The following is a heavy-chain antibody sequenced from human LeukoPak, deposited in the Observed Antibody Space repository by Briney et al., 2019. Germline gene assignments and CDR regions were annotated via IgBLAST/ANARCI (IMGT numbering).Heavy chain of an antibody. CDR3: ASGPTLGTTHPYFDY. Sequence: ASVKVSRKESGYTFIGYYIHWLRQAPGQGLEWMGWINPSNGGTNYAQRFQDRVAMTRDTSISTAYMEMSRLTFDDTAVYYCASGPTLGTTHPYFDYWGQGTLVTVSS. J-gene: IGHJ4*02. CDR2: INPSNGGT. CDR1: GYTFIGYY. V-gene: IGHV1-2*02. D-gene: IGHD1-1*01.